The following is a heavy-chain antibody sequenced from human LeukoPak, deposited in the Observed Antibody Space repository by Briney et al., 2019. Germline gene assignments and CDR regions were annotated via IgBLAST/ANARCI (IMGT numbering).Heavy chain of an antibody. CDR3: TSSCGGDWCFYYYMDV. CDR2: IKSKTDGGTT. Sequence: GGSLRLSCAASGFTFSNAWMSWVRQAPGKGLEWVGRIKSKTDGGTTDYAAPVKGRFTISRDDSKNTLYLQMNSLKTEDTAVYYCTSSCGGDWCFYYYMDVWGKGTTVTVSS. CDR1: GFTFSNAW. D-gene: IGHD2-21*01. J-gene: IGHJ6*03. V-gene: IGHV3-15*01.